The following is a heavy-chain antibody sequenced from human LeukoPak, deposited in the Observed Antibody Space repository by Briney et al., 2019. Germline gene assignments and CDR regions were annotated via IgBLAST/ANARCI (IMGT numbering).Heavy chain of an antibody. J-gene: IGHJ4*02. CDR2: IYYSGST. D-gene: IGHD5-24*01. CDR1: GGSISSSSYY. Sequence: SETLSLTCTVSGGSISSSSYYWGWIRQPPGKGLEWIGSIYYSGSTYYNPSLKSRVTISVDTSKNQFSLKLSSVTAADTAVYYCARVGDGYDRYFDYWGQGTLVTVSS. V-gene: IGHV4-39*07. CDR3: ARVGDGYDRYFDY.